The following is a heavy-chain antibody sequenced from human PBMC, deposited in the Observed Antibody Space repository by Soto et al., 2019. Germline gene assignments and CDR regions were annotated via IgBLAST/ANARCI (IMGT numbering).Heavy chain of an antibody. CDR2: INPSGGST. D-gene: IGHD4-17*01. CDR1: GYTFTSYY. Sequence: ASVEVSCTASGYTFTSYYMHWVRQAPGQGLEWMGIINPSGGSTSYAQKFQGRVTMTRNTSISTAYMELSSLRSEDTAVYYCARTALYGDSDYWGQGTLVTVSS. J-gene: IGHJ4*02. CDR3: ARTALYGDSDY. V-gene: IGHV1-46*01.